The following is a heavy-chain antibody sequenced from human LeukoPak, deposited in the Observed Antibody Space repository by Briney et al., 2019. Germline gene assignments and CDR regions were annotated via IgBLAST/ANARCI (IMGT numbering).Heavy chain of an antibody. CDR3: AREMEYSSSWYVDY. CDR2: INPNSGGT. V-gene: IGHV1-2*02. Sequence: ASVKVSCKASGYTFTGYYMHWVRQAPGQGLEWIGWINPNSGGTNYAQKFQGRVTMTRDTSISTAYMELSRLRSDDTAVYYCAREMEYSSSWYVDYWGQGTLVTVSS. CDR1: GYTFTGYY. D-gene: IGHD6-13*01. J-gene: IGHJ4*02.